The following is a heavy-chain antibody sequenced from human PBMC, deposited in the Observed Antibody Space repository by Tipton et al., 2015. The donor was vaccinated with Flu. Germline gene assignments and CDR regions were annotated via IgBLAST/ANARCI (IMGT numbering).Heavy chain of an antibody. D-gene: IGHD4-11*01. V-gene: IGHV4-59*01. Sequence: TLSLTCTVPGDSINFYYWNWIRQSPGKGLEWIGCVYSSGDTTYNPSLKSRVIISVDTSKNQFSLQLTSVTAADTAVYYCARRDYSNYVSDPKNWFDPWGQGTLVTVSS. CDR1: GDSINFYY. J-gene: IGHJ5*02. CDR3: ARRDYSNYVSDPKNWFDP. CDR2: VYSSGDT.